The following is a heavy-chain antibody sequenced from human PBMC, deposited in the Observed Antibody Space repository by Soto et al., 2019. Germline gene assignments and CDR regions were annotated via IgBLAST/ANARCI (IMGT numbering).Heavy chain of an antibody. CDR3: ARAFYDYGGNLRWFDP. V-gene: IGHV1-69*13. J-gene: IGHJ5*02. Sequence: SVKVSCKASGGTFSSYAISWVRQAPGQGLEWMGGIIPIFGTANYAQKFQGRVTITADESTSTAYMELSSLRSEDTAVYYCARAFYDYGGNLRWFDPWGQGTLVTVSS. D-gene: IGHD4-17*01. CDR2: IIPIFGTA. CDR1: GGTFSSYA.